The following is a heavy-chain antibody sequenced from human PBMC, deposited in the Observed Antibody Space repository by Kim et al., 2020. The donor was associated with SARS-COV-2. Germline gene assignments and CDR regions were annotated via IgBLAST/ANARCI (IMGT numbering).Heavy chain of an antibody. CDR2: IYSGGST. D-gene: IGHD2-21*01. CDR1: GFTVSSNY. V-gene: IGHV3-53*01. Sequence: GGSLRLSCAASGFTVSSNYMSWVRQAPGKGLEWVSVIYSGGSTYYADSVKGRFTISRDNSKNTLYLQMNSLRAEDTAVYYCARGGGEYCGGDCYSDDAFDIWDQETMVPVSS. J-gene: IGHJ3*02. CDR3: ARGGGEYCGGDCYSDDAFDI.